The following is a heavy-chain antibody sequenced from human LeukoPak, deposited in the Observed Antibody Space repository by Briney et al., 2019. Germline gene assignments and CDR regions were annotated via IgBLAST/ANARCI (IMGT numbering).Heavy chain of an antibody. Sequence: GSLRLSCAGSGFAFSSYSMNWVRQAPGKGLVWLSRINSDGTITSYADSLEGRFTISRDNAKNTVYLQMNSLRAEDTAVYYCARPGVGFDYWGQGALVTVSS. J-gene: IGHJ4*02. CDR3: ARPGVGFDY. CDR2: INSDGTIT. V-gene: IGHV3-74*01. CDR1: GFAFSSYS.